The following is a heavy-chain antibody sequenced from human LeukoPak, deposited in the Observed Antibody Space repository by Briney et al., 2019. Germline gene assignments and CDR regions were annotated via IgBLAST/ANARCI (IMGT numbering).Heavy chain of an antibody. CDR1: DGSFSDYY. D-gene: IGHD3-10*01. Sequence: PSETLSLTCAVYDGSFSDYYWTWIRQPPGKGLEWIGEINHSGGTRYNPSLKSRVTISVDTSKKQFSLNLRSVTAADTAVYYCAAVPGSYYSMYYFDYWGQGSLVTVSS. J-gene: IGHJ4*02. V-gene: IGHV4-34*01. CDR3: AAVPGSYYSMYYFDY. CDR2: INHSGGT.